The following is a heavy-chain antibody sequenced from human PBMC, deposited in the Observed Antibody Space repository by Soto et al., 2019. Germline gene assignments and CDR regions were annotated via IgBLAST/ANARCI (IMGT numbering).Heavy chain of an antibody. V-gene: IGHV4-59*11. J-gene: IGHJ3*02. CDR1: GDSISRHY. CDR3: ARVSDNGDRDVFDI. CDR2: IYYSGRT. D-gene: IGHD4-17*01. Sequence: PSETLSLTCTVSGDSISRHYWSWVRQPPGKGLEWITYIYYSGRTNHNLSLKSRVTISVDTSKNQFSLKLRSVTAADTAVYYCARVSDNGDRDVFDICGQGTMVIVSS.